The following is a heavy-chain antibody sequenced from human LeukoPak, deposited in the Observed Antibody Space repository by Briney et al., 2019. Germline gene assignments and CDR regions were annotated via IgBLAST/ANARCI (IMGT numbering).Heavy chain of an antibody. Sequence: GGSLRLSCAASGFTFSDYYMTWIRQAPGKGLEWVSYISGSGTTIYYADSVKGRFTISRDNAKNSLYLQMNSLRAEDTAVYYCAELGITMIGGVWGKGTTVTISS. CDR3: AELGITMIGGV. CDR2: ISGSGTTI. V-gene: IGHV3-11*04. D-gene: IGHD3-10*02. J-gene: IGHJ6*04. CDR1: GFTFSDYY.